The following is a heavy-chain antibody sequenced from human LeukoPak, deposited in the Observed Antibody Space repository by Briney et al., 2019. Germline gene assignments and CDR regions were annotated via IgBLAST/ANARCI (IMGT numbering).Heavy chain of an antibody. D-gene: IGHD6-13*01. Sequence: GASVKVSCKASGYTFTGYYMHWVRQAPGQGLEWMGWINPNSGGTNYAQKFQGRVTITRDTSISTAYMELSRLRSDDTAVYYCARVLPRIAAAGTLSNWFDPWGQGTLVTVSS. CDR2: INPNSGGT. J-gene: IGHJ5*02. CDR1: GYTFTGYY. V-gene: IGHV1-2*02. CDR3: ARVLPRIAAAGTLSNWFDP.